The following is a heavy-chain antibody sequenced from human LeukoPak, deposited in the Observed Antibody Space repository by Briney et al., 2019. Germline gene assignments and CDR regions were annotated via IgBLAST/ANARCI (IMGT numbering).Heavy chain of an antibody. CDR1: GFTFSSYA. J-gene: IGHJ1*01. CDR3: AKMVAAGNMYPLRPQH. V-gene: IGHV3-23*01. Sequence: QPGGSLRLSCAASGFTFSSYAMSWVRQAPGKGLEWVSGISGSGGGTSYADSVKGRFTISRDNSKNTLSLQMNSLRVEDTALYYCAKMVAAGNMYPLRPQHWGQGTLVTVSS. CDR2: ISGSGGGT. D-gene: IGHD6-13*01.